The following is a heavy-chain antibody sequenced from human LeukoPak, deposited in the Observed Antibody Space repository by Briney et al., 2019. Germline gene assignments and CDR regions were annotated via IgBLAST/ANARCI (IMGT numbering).Heavy chain of an antibody. V-gene: IGHV3-30*03. CDR1: GFTFSSYG. CDR3: AHIVDYPFDY. Sequence: PGGSLRLSCAASGFTFSSYGMHWVRQAPGKGLEWVAVIPYDGSNKYYADSVKGRFTISRDNSKNTLYLQMNSLRAEDTAVYYCAHIVDYPFDYWGQGTLVTVSS. J-gene: IGHJ4*02. CDR2: IPYDGSNK. D-gene: IGHD2-21*01.